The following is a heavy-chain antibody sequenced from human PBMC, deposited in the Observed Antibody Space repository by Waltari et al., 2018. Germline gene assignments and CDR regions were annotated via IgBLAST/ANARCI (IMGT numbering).Heavy chain of an antibody. V-gene: IGHV3-30*01. CDR3: AREQVAARARGYMDV. CDR1: GFTFSSYA. D-gene: IGHD6-6*01. J-gene: IGHJ6*03. CDR2: ISYDGSNK. Sequence: QVQLVESGGGVVQPGRSLRLSCAASGFTFSSYAMHWVRQAPGKGLEWVAVISYDGSNKYYADSVKGRFTISRDNSKNTLYLQMNSLRAEDTAVYYCAREQVAARARGYMDVCGKGTTVTVSS.